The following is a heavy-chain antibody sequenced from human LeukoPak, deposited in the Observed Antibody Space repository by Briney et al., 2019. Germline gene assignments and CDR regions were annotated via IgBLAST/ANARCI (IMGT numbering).Heavy chain of an antibody. CDR3: ARRGYVRYYDSSGRYYFDY. CDR2: INHSGST. J-gene: IGHJ4*02. V-gene: IGHV4-34*01. Sequence: SETLSLTCAVYGGSFSGYYWSWNRQPPGKGLEWIGEINHSGSTNYNPSLKSRVTISVDTSKNQFSLKLSSVTAADTAVYYCARRGYVRYYDSSGRYYFDYWGQGTLVTVSS. CDR1: GGSFSGYY. D-gene: IGHD3-22*01.